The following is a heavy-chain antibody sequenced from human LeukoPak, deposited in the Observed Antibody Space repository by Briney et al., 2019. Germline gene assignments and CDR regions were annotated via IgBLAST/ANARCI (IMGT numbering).Heavy chain of an antibody. D-gene: IGHD3-16*02. CDR2: IIPIFDTA. V-gene: IGHV1-69*13. Sequence: SVKVSCKASGGTFSSYAISWVRQAPGQGLEWMGGIIPIFDTANYAQKFQGRVTITADESTSTAYMELSSLRSEDTAVYYCASSPYVWGSYRYFDYWGQGTLVTVSS. J-gene: IGHJ4*02. CDR1: GGTFSSYA. CDR3: ASSPYVWGSYRYFDY.